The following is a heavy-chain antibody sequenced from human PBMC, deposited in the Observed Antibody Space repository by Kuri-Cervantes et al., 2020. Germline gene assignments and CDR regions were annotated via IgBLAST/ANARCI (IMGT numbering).Heavy chain of an antibody. CDR1: GFPFSNYR. D-gene: IGHD6-13*01. J-gene: IGHJ4*02. Sequence: GGSLRLSCAASGFPFSNYRMNWVRQAPGKGLEWVATIKEDGSEKYYLDSVKGRFTISRDNAKNSLYLQMNSLRAEDTAVYYCARDRSSWYRFDYWGQGTLVTVSS. CDR2: IKEDGSEK. V-gene: IGHV3-7*01. CDR3: ARDRSSWYRFDY.